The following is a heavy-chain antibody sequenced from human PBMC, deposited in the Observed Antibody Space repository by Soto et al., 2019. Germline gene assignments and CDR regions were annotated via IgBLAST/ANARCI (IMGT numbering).Heavy chain of an antibody. CDR2: TYYRSKWYN. Sequence: PSQTLSLTCAISGDSVSSNSAAWNWIRQSPSRGLEWLGRTYYRSKWYNDYAVSVKSRITINPDTSKNQFSLQLNSVTPEDTAVYYCARELTYYYDSSGYWRDGMDVWGKGTTVTVS. CDR1: GDSVSSNSAA. D-gene: IGHD3-22*01. V-gene: IGHV6-1*01. CDR3: ARELTYYYDSSGYWRDGMDV. J-gene: IGHJ6*04.